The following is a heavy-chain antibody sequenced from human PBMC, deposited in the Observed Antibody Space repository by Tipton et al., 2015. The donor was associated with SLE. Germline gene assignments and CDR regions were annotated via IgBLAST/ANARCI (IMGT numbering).Heavy chain of an antibody. CDR1: GGSFSGYY. Sequence: LRLSCAVYGGSFSGYYWSWIRQPPGKGLEWIGEINHSGSTNYNPSLKSRVTISVDTSKNQFSLKLSSVTAADTAVYYCARGPAPPSLGRWGQGTLVTVSS. D-gene: IGHD1-26*01. CDR3: ARGPAPPSLGR. V-gene: IGHV4-34*01. CDR2: INHSGST. J-gene: IGHJ4*02.